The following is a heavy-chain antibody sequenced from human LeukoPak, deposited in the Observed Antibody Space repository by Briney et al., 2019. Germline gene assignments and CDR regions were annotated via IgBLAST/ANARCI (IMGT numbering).Heavy chain of an antibody. J-gene: IGHJ2*01. CDR3: ARGGWSIDF. CDR1: GGSMSGYY. D-gene: IGHD2-15*01. V-gene: IGHV4-59*01. Sequence: SETLSLTCTVSGGSMSGYYWSWIRQPPGKGPELIGYIHSTGNTGYNPSLKSRVTISVDTSRNQFSLGLRSVTTADTAVYYCARGGWSIDFWGRGTLVTVSS. CDR2: IHSTGNT.